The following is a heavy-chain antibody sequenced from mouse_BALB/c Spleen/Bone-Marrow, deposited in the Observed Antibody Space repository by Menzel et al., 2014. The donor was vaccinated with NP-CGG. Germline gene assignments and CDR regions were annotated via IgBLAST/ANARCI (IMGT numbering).Heavy chain of an antibody. J-gene: IGHJ3*01. CDR1: GYSFTSYW. CDR2: IDPSDSET. CDR3: SYGSRAY. D-gene: IGHD1-1*01. V-gene: IGHV1S126*01. Sequence: VHLVESGPQLVRPGASVKISCKASGYSFTSYWMHWVKQRPGQGLEWIGMIDPSDSETRLNQKFKDKATLTVDKSSSTAHMQLSSPTSEDSALYYCSYGSRAYWGQGTLVTVSA.